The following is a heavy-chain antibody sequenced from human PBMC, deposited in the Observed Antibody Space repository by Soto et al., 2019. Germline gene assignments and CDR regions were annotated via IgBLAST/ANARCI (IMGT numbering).Heavy chain of an antibody. CDR2: IRSKANSYAT. J-gene: IGHJ5*02. Sequence: EVQLVESGGGLVQPGGSLKLSCAASGFTFSGSAMHWVRQASGKGLEWVGRIRSKANSYATAYAASVKGRFTISRDDSKNTAYLQMTSLKTEDTAVYYCTIDPYYDFWSGYYGTWGQGTLVTVSS. V-gene: IGHV3-73*02. CDR3: TIDPYYDFWSGYYGT. CDR1: GFTFSGSA. D-gene: IGHD3-3*01.